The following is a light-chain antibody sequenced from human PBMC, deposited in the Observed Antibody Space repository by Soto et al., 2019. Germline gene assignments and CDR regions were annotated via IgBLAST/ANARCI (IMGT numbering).Light chain of an antibody. CDR2: WAS. Sequence: DVVMTQSPDSLAVSLGERATIKCKSGQSLLWCPNNKNYLAWYQQKPGQPPKLLISWASTRESGVPDRFSGSGSETDFTLTISSLQAEDVAVYYCQQYHRIPETFGQGTRLEIK. CDR3: QQYHRIPET. V-gene: IGKV4-1*01. J-gene: IGKJ2*01. CDR1: QSLLWCPNNKNY.